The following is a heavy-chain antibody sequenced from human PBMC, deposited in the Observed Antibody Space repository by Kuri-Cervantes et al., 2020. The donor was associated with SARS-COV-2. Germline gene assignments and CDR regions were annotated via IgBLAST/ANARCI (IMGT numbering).Heavy chain of an antibody. CDR2: ISSSSSYI. CDR1: RFTFNTYA. CDR3: ARELGGGSV. D-gene: IGHD2-15*01. Sequence: GESLKISCTASRFTFNTYAMSWVRQAPGKGLEWVSSISSSSSYIYYADSVKGRFTISRDNAKNSLYLQMNSLRAEDTAVYYCARELGGGSVWGQGTLVTVSS. J-gene: IGHJ4*02. V-gene: IGHV3-21*01.